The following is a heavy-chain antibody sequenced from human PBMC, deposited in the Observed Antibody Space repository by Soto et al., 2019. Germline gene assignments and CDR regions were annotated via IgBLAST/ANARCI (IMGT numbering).Heavy chain of an antibody. CDR3: AKNWRRLQSGTIYYFDY. CDR2: ISGSGRET. Sequence: EVQLLESGGGLVQPGGSLRLSCAASGLTFSSYAMSWVRQAPGKGLEWVSAISGSGRETYYPDSVKGRFTISRDNSKNTLYQQMNSLRAEDTAVYYCAKNWRRLQSGTIYYFDYWGQGTLVAVSS. V-gene: IGHV3-23*01. CDR1: GLTFSSYA. J-gene: IGHJ4*02. D-gene: IGHD1-1*01.